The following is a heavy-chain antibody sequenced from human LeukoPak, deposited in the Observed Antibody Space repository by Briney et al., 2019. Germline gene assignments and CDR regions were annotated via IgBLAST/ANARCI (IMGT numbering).Heavy chain of an antibody. V-gene: IGHV3-30*03. CDR1: GFTFSSYG. D-gene: IGHD6-13*01. Sequence: GGSLRLSCAASGFTFSSYGMHWVRQAPGKGLEGVAVISYDGSNKYYADSVKGRFTISRDNSKNTLYLQMNSLRAEDTAVYYCARAGSSSWYVPPAFDYWGQGTLVTVSS. CDR2: ISYDGSNK. J-gene: IGHJ4*02. CDR3: ARAGSSSWYVPPAFDY.